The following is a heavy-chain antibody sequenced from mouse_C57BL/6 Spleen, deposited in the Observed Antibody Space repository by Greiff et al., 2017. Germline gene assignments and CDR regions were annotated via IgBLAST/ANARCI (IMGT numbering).Heavy chain of an antibody. J-gene: IGHJ1*03. CDR2: IYPGDGDT. V-gene: IGHV1-82*01. CDR3: AREGDYYGSSYWYFDV. D-gene: IGHD1-1*01. Sequence: VKLQQSGPELVKPGASVKISCKASGYAFSSSWMNWVKQRPGKGLEWIGRIYPGDGDTNYNGKFKGKATLTADKSSSTAYMQLSSLTSEDYAVYFCAREGDYYGSSYWYFDVWGTGTTVTVSS. CDR1: GYAFSSSW.